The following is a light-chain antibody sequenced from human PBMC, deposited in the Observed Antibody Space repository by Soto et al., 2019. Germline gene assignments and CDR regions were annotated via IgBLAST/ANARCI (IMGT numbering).Light chain of an antibody. Sequence: EIVLTQSPATLSLSPGERATLSCRASQSVSSYLAWYQQKPGQAPRLLIYDASNRATGIPARFSGSGSGTDFTHTISSLEPEDFAVYYCQQRSNWPFALTFGGGTKVEIK. J-gene: IGKJ4*01. CDR2: DAS. CDR3: QQRSNWPFALT. CDR1: QSVSSY. V-gene: IGKV3-11*01.